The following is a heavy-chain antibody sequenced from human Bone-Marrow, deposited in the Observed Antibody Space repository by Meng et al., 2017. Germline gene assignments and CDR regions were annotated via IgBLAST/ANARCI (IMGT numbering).Heavy chain of an antibody. CDR1: GGSITSGGYS. D-gene: IGHD2-21*01. Sequence: QLQLQESGSGLVKPSQTLSLTCAVSGGSITSGGYSWTWIRQPPGKGLECIGYIYNSGSTYYNPSLKSRVTISVDTSKNQFSLKLRFVTAADTAVYYCAREGRSHQVGVSVYWGQGNLVTVSS. CDR3: AREGRSHQVGVSVY. CDR2: IYNSGST. J-gene: IGHJ4*02. V-gene: IGHV4-30-2*05.